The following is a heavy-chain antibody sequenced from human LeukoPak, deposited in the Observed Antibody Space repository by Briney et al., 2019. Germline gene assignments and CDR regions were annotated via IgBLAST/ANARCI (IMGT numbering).Heavy chain of an antibody. CDR1: RFTFSNYW. CDR3: ARGKAALMDV. Sequence: GGSLRLSCEASRFTFSNYWMNWVRQAPGKGLEWVANIKEDGSEKYYVDSVRGRFTISRDNAKNSPYLQMNSLGGDDTALYYCARGKAALMDVWGKGTTVIVSS. J-gene: IGHJ6*03. D-gene: IGHD6-6*01. V-gene: IGHV3-7*04. CDR2: IKEDGSEK.